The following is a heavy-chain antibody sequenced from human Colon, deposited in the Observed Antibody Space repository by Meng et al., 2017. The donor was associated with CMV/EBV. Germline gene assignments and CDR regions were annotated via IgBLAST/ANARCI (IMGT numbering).Heavy chain of an antibody. CDR2: VHHTGST. CDR3: ARDIYGSGSYAIVY. J-gene: IGHJ4*02. CDR1: NDSISSPYY. V-gene: IGHV4-38-2*02. Sequence: SETLSLTCTVSNDSISSPYYWGWIRQSPGKGLEWIGSVHHTGSTYYNPSLESRVTISVDTSKNQFSLKLNSVTAADTAVYYCARDIYGSGSYAIVYWGQGTLVTVSS. D-gene: IGHD3-10*01.